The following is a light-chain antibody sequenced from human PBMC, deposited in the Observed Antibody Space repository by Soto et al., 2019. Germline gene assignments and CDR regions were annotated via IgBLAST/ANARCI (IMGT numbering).Light chain of an antibody. CDR3: QQYGSSPRLT. CDR1: QSVRTNY. CDR2: GAS. V-gene: IGKV3-20*01. J-gene: IGKJ4*01. Sequence: EIVLTQSPDTVSVSPGERATLSCRASQSVRTNYLAWYQQKPGQAPRLLIYGASSRATGIPDRFSGSGSGTDFTLTISRLEPEDFAVYYCQQYGSSPRLTFGGGTKVEIK.